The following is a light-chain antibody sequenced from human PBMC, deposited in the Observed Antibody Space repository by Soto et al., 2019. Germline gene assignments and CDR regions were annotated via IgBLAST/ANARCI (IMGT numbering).Light chain of an antibody. J-gene: IGKJ1*01. CDR1: QSVSSY. Sequence: EIVLTQSPATLSLSPGERATLSCRASQSVSSYLAWYQQKPGHPPRLLIYGSSKRATGIPDRFSGSGSGTDFTLTISRLEPEDFAVYYCQQYGSSPKTFGQGTKVDIK. V-gene: IGKV3-20*01. CDR2: GSS. CDR3: QQYGSSPKT.